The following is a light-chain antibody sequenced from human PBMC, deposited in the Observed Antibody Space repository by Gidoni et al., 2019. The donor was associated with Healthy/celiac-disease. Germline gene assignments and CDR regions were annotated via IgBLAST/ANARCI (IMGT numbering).Light chain of an antibody. CDR3: QQYNSYSRT. CDR2: KAS. Sequence: DIQMPQSPSTLSASVGDRVTITCRASQSISSWLAWYQQKPGKAPKLLIYKASSLESGVPSRFSDSGSGTEFTLTISSLQPDDFATYYCQQYNSYSRTFGQGTKVEIK. V-gene: IGKV1-5*03. J-gene: IGKJ1*01. CDR1: QSISSW.